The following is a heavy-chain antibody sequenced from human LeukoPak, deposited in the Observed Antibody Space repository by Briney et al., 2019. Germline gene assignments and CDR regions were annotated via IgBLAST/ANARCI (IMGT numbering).Heavy chain of an antibody. Sequence: GGSLRLSCTASGFTFGDYAMSWVRQAPGKGLEGVGFIRSKGYCLTTEYAASVKGRFTISRDDSKSIAYLQMNSLKTEDTAVYYCTRVRPPPDFWSGYNIDYWGQGTLVTVSS. CDR1: GFTFGDYA. D-gene: IGHD3-3*01. CDR3: TRVRPPPDFWSGYNIDY. CDR2: IRSKGYCLTT. J-gene: IGHJ4*02. V-gene: IGHV3-49*04.